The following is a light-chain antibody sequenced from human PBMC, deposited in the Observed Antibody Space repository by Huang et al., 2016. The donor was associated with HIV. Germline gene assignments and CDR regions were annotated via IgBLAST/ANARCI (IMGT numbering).Light chain of an antibody. CDR3: QQYNNWPRT. CDR1: QSVSSN. J-gene: IGKJ2*01. V-gene: IGKV3-15*01. CDR2: DAS. Sequence: ERVLTQSPVSLSVSLGERATLSCRANQSVSSNLAWYQQKPGQAPRLLIYDASTRASDIPARFSGSGSGIEFTLTISSLQSEDFAIYYCQQYNNWPRTFGQGTKLEIK.